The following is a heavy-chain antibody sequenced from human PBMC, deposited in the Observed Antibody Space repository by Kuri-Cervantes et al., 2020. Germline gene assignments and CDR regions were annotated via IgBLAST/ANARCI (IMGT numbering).Heavy chain of an antibody. CDR1: GGSVSSGSYY. CDR2: IYYSGST. V-gene: IGHV4-61*01. CDR3: ASYYDSSGYNDNWFDP. J-gene: IGHJ5*02. Sequence: GSLRLSCTVSGGSVSSGSYYWSWIRQPPGKGLEWIGYIYYSGSTNYNPSLKSRVTISVDTSKNQFSLKLSSVTAADTAVYYCASYYDSSGYNDNWFDPWGQGTLVTVSS. D-gene: IGHD3-22*01.